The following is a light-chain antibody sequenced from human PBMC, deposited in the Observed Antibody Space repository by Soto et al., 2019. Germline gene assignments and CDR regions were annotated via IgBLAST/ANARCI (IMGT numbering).Light chain of an antibody. CDR3: SSYASSNNLV. CDR2: EVT. CDR1: SSDVGGYHY. Sequence: QSVLTQPPSASGFPGQSVTISCTGTSSDVGGYHYFSWYQQYPGKAPKLMIHEVTKRPSGVPDRFSGSKSGNTASLTVSGLQGEDEADYYCSSYASSNNLVFGGGTKLTVL. J-gene: IGLJ2*01. V-gene: IGLV2-8*01.